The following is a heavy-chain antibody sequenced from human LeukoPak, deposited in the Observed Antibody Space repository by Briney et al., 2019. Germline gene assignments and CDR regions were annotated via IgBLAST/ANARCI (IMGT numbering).Heavy chain of an antibody. Sequence: SVKVSCKASGGTFSSYAISWVRQAPGQGLEWMGGIIPIFGTANYAQKFQGRVTITADESTSTAYMELSSLRSEDTAVYYCARGLNPTWIGREYYFDYWGQGTLVTVSS. D-gene: IGHD5-12*01. CDR1: GGTFSSYA. CDR2: IIPIFGTA. V-gene: IGHV1-69*13. J-gene: IGHJ4*02. CDR3: ARGLNPTWIGREYYFDY.